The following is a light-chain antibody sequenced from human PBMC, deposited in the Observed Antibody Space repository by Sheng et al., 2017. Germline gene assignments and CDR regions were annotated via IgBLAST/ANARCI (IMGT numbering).Light chain of an antibody. V-gene: IGKV3-20*01. CDR3: QHYTTPPWT. J-gene: IGKJ1*01. Sequence: EIVLTQSPGTLSVSPGERATISCRASQSVTDNYLAWYQQMPGQAPRLLIYGASSRANDIPDRFSGSGSGTDFTLTISRLEPEDFAVYYCQHYTTPPWTFGQGTKVEIK. CDR1: QSVTDNY. CDR2: GAS.